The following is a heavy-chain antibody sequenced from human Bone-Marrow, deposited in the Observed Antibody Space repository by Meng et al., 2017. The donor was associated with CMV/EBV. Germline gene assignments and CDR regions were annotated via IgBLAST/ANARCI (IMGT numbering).Heavy chain of an antibody. J-gene: IGHJ4*02. D-gene: IGHD4-11*01. Sequence: SETLSLTCTVSGGSISSTTYYWGWIRQPPGKGLEWIGSIYYSGSTYYNPSLKSRVTISLDTSKNKFSLKVNSVTAADTAVYYCAVRQYYFDYWGQGTLVTVSS. CDR3: AVRQYYFDY. CDR2: IYYSGST. V-gene: IGHV4-39*07. CDR1: GGSISSTTYY.